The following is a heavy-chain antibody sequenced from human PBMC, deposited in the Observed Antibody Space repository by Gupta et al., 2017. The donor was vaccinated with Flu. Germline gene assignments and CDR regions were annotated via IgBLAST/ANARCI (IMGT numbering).Heavy chain of an antibody. Sequence: EVQLVESGGGLVKPGGSLRLSCAASGFTFSSYSMNWVRQAPGKGLEWVSSISSSSRYIYDADSVKGRFTISRDNAKKSVYLKMNSLRAEDTAVYYCARAEGAMDVWGQGTTVTVSS. CDR3: ARAEGAMDV. V-gene: IGHV3-21*01. CDR1: GFTFSSYS. J-gene: IGHJ6*02. CDR2: ISSSSRYI.